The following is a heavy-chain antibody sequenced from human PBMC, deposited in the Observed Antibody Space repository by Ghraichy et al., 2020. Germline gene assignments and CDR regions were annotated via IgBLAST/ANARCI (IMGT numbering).Heavy chain of an antibody. CDR3: ARLLRYDMSIDY. V-gene: IGHV4-39*01. CDR2: IYYSGST. CDR1: GSSISSSSYY. J-gene: IGHJ4*02. D-gene: IGHD3-22*01. Sequence: GSLRLSCTVSGSSISSSSYYWGWIRQPPGKGLEWIGSIYYSGSTYYNPSLKSRVTISVDTSKNQFSLKLSSVTAADTAVYYCARLLRYDMSIDYWGQGTLVTVSS.